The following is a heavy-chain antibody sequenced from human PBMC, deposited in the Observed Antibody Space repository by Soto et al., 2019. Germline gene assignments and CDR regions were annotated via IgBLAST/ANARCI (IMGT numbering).Heavy chain of an antibody. CDR2: INHSGST. CDR3: ARDIPPSHCSSTSCPGAFDI. V-gene: IGHV4-34*01. D-gene: IGHD2-2*01. J-gene: IGHJ3*02. CDR1: GGSFCGYY. Sequence: NPSETPSLTCAVYGGSFCGYYWSWIRQHPGKGLEWIGEINHSGSTNYNPSLKSRVTISVDTSKNQFSLKLSSVTAEDTAVYYCARDIPPSHCSSTSCPGAFDIWGQETMVTVSS.